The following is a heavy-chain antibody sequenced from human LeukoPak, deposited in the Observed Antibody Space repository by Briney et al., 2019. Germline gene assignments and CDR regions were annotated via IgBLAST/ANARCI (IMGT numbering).Heavy chain of an antibody. Sequence: GGSLRLSCAASGFTVSSNYMSWVRQAPGKGLEWVSVIYSGGSTYYADSVKGRFTISRDNSKNTLYLQMNSLRAEDTAVYYCARDSLWFGELNAFDIWGQGTMVTVSS. CDR1: GFTVSSNY. CDR3: ARDSLWFGELNAFDI. CDR2: IYSGGST. V-gene: IGHV3-53*01. J-gene: IGHJ3*02. D-gene: IGHD3-10*01.